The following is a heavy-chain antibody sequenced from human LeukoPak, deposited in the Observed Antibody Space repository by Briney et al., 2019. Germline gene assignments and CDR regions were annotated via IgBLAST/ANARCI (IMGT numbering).Heavy chain of an antibody. CDR3: ARDSSRGNKY. Sequence: PSETLSLTCTVSGGSISGSSYYWGWIRQPPGKGLEWIGSIYYSGSTYYNPSLKSRVTISVDTSKNQFSLELNSVTATDTAVYYCARDSSRGNKYWGQGTLVTVSS. J-gene: IGHJ4*02. D-gene: IGHD6-13*01. CDR2: IYYSGST. CDR1: GGSISGSSYY. V-gene: IGHV4-39*02.